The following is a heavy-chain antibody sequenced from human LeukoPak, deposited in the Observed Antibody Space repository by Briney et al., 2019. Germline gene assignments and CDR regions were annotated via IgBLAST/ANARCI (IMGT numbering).Heavy chain of an antibody. CDR2: IYTSGST. J-gene: IGHJ4*02. V-gene: IGHV4-4*07. CDR3: ARHTTVTPYFDY. D-gene: IGHD4-17*01. Sequence: SETLSLTCTVSGGSISGYYWSWIRQPAGKGLEWIGRIYTSGSTNYNPSLKSRVTMSVDTSKNQFSLKPSSVTAADTAVYYCARHTTVTPYFDYWGQGTLVTVSS. CDR1: GGSISGYY.